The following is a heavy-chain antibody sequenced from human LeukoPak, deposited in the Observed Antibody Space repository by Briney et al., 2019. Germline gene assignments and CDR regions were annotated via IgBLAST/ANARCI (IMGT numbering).Heavy chain of an antibody. J-gene: IGHJ4*02. CDR2: IKQDGSEK. CDR1: GFTFSSYW. Sequence: GGSLRLSCAASGFTFSSYWMSWVRQAPGKGLEWVANIKQDGSEKYYVDSVKGRFTISRDNAKNSLYLQMNCLRAEDTAVYYCARDLYSSSWPRWGQGTLVTVSS. D-gene: IGHD6-13*01. CDR3: ARDLYSSSWPR. V-gene: IGHV3-7*01.